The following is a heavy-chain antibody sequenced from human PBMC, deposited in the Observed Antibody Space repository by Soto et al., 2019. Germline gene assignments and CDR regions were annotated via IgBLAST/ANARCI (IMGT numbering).Heavy chain of an antibody. V-gene: IGHV4-30-4*01. CDR2: IYYSGST. CDR1: GGSISSGDYY. J-gene: IGHJ4*02. Sequence: ASETLSLTCTVSGGSISSGDYYWSWIRQPPGKGLEWIGYIYYSGSTYYNPSLKSRVTISVDTSKNQFSLKLSSVTAADTAVYHCARGAYYDSSGYYSDYWGKGTLVTVSS. D-gene: IGHD3-22*01. CDR3: ARGAYYDSSGYYSDY.